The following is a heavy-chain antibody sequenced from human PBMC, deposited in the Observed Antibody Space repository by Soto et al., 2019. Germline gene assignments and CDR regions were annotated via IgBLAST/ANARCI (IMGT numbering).Heavy chain of an antibody. J-gene: IGHJ4*02. CDR1: GYTFTSYG. D-gene: IGHD6-19*01. CDR2: ISAYNGNT. Sequence: ASVKVSCKASGYTFTSYGISWVRQAPGQGLEWMGWISAYNGNTNYAQKLQGRVTMTTDTSTSTAYMELRSLRSDDTAVYYCATRVWLLLDYYFDYWGQGTLVTVSS. CDR3: ATRVWLLLDYYFDY. V-gene: IGHV1-18*01.